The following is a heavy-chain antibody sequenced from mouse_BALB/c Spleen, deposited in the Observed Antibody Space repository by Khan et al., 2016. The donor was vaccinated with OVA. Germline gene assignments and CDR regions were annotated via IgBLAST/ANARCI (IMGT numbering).Heavy chain of an antibody. CDR3: AREAYRYDEYYFDY. V-gene: IGHV5-6-5*01. CDR2: ISSGGST. Sequence: EVELVESGGGSVKPGGSLKLSCAVSGFTFSSYAMSWVRQTPEKRLEWVASISSGGSTYYPDSVKGRFTISRDNARNILYLQMSRLRSEDMAIYYCAREAYRYDEYYFDYWGQGTTLTVSS. D-gene: IGHD2-14*01. J-gene: IGHJ2*01. CDR1: GFTFSSYA.